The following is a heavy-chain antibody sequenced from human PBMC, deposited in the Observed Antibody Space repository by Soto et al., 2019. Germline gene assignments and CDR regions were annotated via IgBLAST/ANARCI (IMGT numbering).Heavy chain of an antibody. D-gene: IGHD2-2*01. J-gene: IGHJ6*02. CDR2: IDPSDSYT. CDR3: ARLVVVPAATPPYHYYYYGMDV. CDR1: GYSFTSYW. V-gene: IGHV5-10-1*01. Sequence: GESLKISCKGSGYSFTSYWISWVRQMPGKGLEWMARIDPSDSYTNYSPSFQGHVTISADKSISTAYLQWSSLKASDTAMYYCARLVVVPAATPPYHYYYYGMDVWGQGTTVTVSS.